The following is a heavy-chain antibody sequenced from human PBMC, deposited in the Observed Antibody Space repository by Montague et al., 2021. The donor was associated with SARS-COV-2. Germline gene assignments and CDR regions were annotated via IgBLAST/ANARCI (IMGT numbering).Heavy chain of an antibody. CDR2: IYFIGXX. CDR1: GGSINSNSYY. CDR3: VRGGYSDWLLPFES. J-gene: IGHJ4*02. D-gene: IGHD3-9*01. Sequence: SETLSLTCTVSGGSINSNSYYWAWIRQPPGQGLEWFGSIYFIGXXXSTXXXKXRVTMSVDTPKSHFSLNLSSATAADTAVFYCVRGGYSDWLLPFESWGQGTLVTVSS. V-gene: IGHV4-39*02.